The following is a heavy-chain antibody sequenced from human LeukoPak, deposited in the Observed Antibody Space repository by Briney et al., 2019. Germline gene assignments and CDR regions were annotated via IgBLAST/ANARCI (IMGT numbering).Heavy chain of an antibody. CDR3: ARRYCTNGVCSFGFDY. CDR1: GYSFTSYW. J-gene: IGHJ4*02. CDR2: IYPGDSDT. Sequence: GESLKTSCKGSGYSFTSYWIGWVRQMPGKGLEWMGIIYPGDSDTRYSPSFQGQVTISADKSISTAYLQWSSLKASDTAMYYCARRYCTNGVCSFGFDYWGQGTLVTVSS. V-gene: IGHV5-51*01. D-gene: IGHD2-8*01.